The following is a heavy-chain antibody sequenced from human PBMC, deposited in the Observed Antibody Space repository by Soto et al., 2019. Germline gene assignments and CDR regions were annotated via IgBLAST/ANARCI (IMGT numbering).Heavy chain of an antibody. CDR1: GFTFDDYA. CDR3: AKDHWAGAASRFQVFDF. D-gene: IGHD6-6*01. Sequence: EVQLVESGGGLVQPGRSLRLSCAASGFTFDDYAMHWVRQAPGKGLEWVSGISWNSVSIGYADSVMGRFTISRDNAKNSLYLVMDSLRAEDTALYYCAKDHWAGAASRFQVFDFWGQGTLVTVSS. V-gene: IGHV3-9*01. J-gene: IGHJ4*02. CDR2: ISWNSVSI.